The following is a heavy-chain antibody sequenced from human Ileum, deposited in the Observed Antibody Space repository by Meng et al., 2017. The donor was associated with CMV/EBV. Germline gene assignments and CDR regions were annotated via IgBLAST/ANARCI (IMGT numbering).Heavy chain of an antibody. D-gene: IGHD6-6*01. CDR3: ARYSSSSSGGFDY. CDR2: INPNSGGT. V-gene: IGHV1-2*02. CDR1: GYTFTGYY. J-gene: IGHJ4*02. Sequence: SVKVSCKASGYTFTGYYMHWVRQAPGQGLEWMGWINPNSGGTNYAQKFQGRVTMTRDTSISTAYMELSRLRSDDTAVYYCARYSSSSSGGFDYWGQGTLVTVSS.